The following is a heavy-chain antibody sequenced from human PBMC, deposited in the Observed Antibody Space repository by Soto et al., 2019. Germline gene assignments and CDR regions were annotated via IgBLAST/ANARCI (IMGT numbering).Heavy chain of an antibody. Sequence: QVQLEESGGGVVQPGRSLSLSCAASGFTFSSFSLHWVRQAPGKGLEWLALISHDGSTKYNPDSVKGRFIISRDNSKNTLYLQLNSLRPEDTAVYYCARTTTVAGTPEFDYWGQGTLVTVSS. CDR3: ARTTTVAGTPEFDY. CDR1: GFTFSSFS. V-gene: IGHV3-30-3*01. J-gene: IGHJ4*02. CDR2: ISHDGSTK. D-gene: IGHD6-19*01.